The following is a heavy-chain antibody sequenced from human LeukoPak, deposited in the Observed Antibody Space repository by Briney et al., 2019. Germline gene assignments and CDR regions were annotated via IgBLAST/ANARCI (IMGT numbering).Heavy chain of an antibody. J-gene: IGHJ4*02. CDR3: AKDVDYDFWSGYYSPVYFDY. CDR1: GFTFSSYA. V-gene: IGHV3-23*01. Sequence: GSLRLSCAASGFTFSSYAMSWVRQAPGKGLEWVSAISGSGGSTYYADSVKGRFTISRDNSKNTLYLQMNSLRAEDTAVYYCAKDVDYDFWSGYYSPVYFDYWGQGTLVTVSS. CDR2: ISGSGGST. D-gene: IGHD3-3*01.